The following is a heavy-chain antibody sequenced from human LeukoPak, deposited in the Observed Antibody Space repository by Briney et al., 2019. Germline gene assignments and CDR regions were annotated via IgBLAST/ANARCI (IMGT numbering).Heavy chain of an antibody. CDR3: ARSDSSGYYPKTPFDY. CDR1: GFTFSSYG. CDR2: IWYDGSNK. D-gene: IGHD3-22*01. V-gene: IGHV3-33*01. J-gene: IGHJ4*02. Sequence: GGSLRLSCAASGFTFSSYGMHWVRQALGKGLEWVAVIWYDGSNKYYADSVKGRFTISRDNSKNTLYLQMNSLRAEDTAVYYCARSDSSGYYPKTPFDYWGQGTLVTVSS.